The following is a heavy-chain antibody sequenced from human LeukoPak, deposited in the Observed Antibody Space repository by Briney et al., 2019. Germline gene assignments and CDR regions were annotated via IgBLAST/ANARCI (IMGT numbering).Heavy chain of an antibody. D-gene: IGHD2-15*01. CDR3: ARAHSGLYLDS. CDR1: GESLGTFY. CDR2: IHTNGYT. V-gene: IGHV4-4*07. Sequence: SETLSLTCTVSGESLGTFYWSWIRQPAGQGLEYVGRIHTNGYTNYKPSLKSRVTMSVDSSKNQFSLTLRSVTATDTAVYYCARAHSGLYLDSWGQGTLVTVSS. J-gene: IGHJ4*02.